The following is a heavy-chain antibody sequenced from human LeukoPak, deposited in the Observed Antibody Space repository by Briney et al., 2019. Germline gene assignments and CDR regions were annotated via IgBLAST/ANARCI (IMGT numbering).Heavy chain of an antibody. D-gene: IGHD6-19*01. J-gene: IGHJ5*02. Sequence: GRSLRLSCAASGFTFSSYAMSWVRQAPGKGLEWVSAISGSGGSTYYAAVVKGLFTISRENYKNTLYLQMNSLRAEDTALYYCGKYSSGWYLNWFDPWGQGTLVTVSS. CDR2: ISGSGGST. CDR3: GKYSSGWYLNWFDP. V-gene: IGHV3-23*01. CDR1: GFTFSSYA.